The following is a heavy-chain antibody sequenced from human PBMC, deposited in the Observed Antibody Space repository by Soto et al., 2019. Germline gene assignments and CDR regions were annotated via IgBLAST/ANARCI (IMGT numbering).Heavy chain of an antibody. V-gene: IGHV3-13*01. D-gene: IGHD6-19*01. Sequence: GGSLRLSCAASGFTFSSYDMHWVRQATGKGLEWVSAIGTAGDTYYPGSVKGRFTISRENAKNSLYLQMNSLRAEDTAVYYCARADSSGHTYYYYGMDVWGQGTTVTVSS. CDR1: GFTFSSYD. CDR3: ARADSSGHTYYYYGMDV. CDR2: IGTAGDT. J-gene: IGHJ6*02.